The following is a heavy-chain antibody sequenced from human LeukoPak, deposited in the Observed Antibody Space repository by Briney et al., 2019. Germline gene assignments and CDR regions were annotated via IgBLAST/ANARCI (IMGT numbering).Heavy chain of an antibody. V-gene: IGHV4-34*01. CDR1: DGSLSGSY. CDR3: ARSYGGLTAPIDY. D-gene: IGHD2-21*01. J-gene: IGHJ4*02. Sequence: SETLSLTCAVSDGSLSGSYWTWIRQTPGKGLEWIGDINYSGITNYDPSLKSRVTISVDTSTNQFSLRLTSVTAADTAVYYCARSYGGLTAPIDYWGQGTLVTVSS. CDR2: INYSGIT.